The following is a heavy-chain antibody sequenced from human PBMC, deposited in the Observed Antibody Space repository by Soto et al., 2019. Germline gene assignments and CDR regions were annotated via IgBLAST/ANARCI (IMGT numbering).Heavy chain of an antibody. CDR1: GVSITSGAYY. Sequence: QVQLQESGPGLVKPSQTLSLTCTLSGVSITSGAYYWTWVRQHPGKGLAWIGYIYYNGNTYFSPSLKRRRTISIDTSKNQFSLKLSSVTAADTAMYYCARARLRAVYAFDVWGQGTMVTVSS. D-gene: IGHD4-17*01. V-gene: IGHV4-31*03. CDR3: ARARLRAVYAFDV. CDR2: IYYNGNT. J-gene: IGHJ3*01.